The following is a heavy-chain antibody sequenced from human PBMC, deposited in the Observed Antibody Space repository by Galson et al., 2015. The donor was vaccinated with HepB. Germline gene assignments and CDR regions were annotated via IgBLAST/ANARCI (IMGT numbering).Heavy chain of an antibody. CDR2: IYSGGST. D-gene: IGHD3-10*01. J-gene: IGHJ6*02. CDR3: ARDRMGLGVRGVIRTYGMDV. V-gene: IGHV3-53*01. CDR1: GFSVSINY. Sequence: SLRLSCAASGFSVSINYMSWVRQAPGKGLEWVSIIYSGGSTYYADSVKGRFTISRDNSKNTLYLQMSSLRVEDTAVYYCARDRMGLGVRGVIRTYGMDVWGQGTTVTVSS.